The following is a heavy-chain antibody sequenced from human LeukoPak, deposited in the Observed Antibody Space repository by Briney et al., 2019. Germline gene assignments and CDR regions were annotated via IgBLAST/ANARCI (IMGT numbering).Heavy chain of an antibody. D-gene: IGHD3-22*01. Sequence: GESLKISCKGSGYRFSTYWIAWVGQMPGKGLEWMGIIYPGDSDTRYSPSLQGQVTISADKSVNTAYLQWSSLKASDTAMYYCARPNITSYYDSRGYDAFDVWGQGTMVTVYS. V-gene: IGHV5-51*01. J-gene: IGHJ3*01. CDR3: ARPNITSYYDSRGYDAFDV. CDR1: GYRFSTYW. CDR2: IYPGDSDT.